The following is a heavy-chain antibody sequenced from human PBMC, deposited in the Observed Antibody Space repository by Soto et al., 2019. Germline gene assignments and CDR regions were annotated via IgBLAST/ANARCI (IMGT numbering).Heavy chain of an antibody. CDR1: GFTFSSYA. CDR3: AKRGYGDYGYYGMDV. CDR2: ISGIGGST. Sequence: EVQLLESGGGLVQPGGSLRLSCAASGFTFSSYAMSWVRQAPGKGLEWVSAISGIGGSTYYADSVKARFTISRDNSKNQLYLQMNSLRAEDTAVYYCAKRGYGDYGYYGMDVWGQGTTVTVSS. D-gene: IGHD4-17*01. J-gene: IGHJ6*02. V-gene: IGHV3-23*01.